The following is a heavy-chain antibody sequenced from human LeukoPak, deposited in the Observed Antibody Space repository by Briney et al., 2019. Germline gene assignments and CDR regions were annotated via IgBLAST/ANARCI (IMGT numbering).Heavy chain of an antibody. J-gene: IGHJ4*02. V-gene: IGHV1-18*01. Sequence: GASVKVSCKASGYTFTSYYINWVRQAPGQGLEWVGWISAYSGKTNYAQKFQGRVTMTIATSTTSAYMDLRSLTSDDTAMYYCAKGGAMVATIDYWGQGTLVSVSS. CDR2: ISAYSGKT. CDR1: GYTFTSYY. CDR3: AKGGAMVATIDY. D-gene: IGHD5-18*01.